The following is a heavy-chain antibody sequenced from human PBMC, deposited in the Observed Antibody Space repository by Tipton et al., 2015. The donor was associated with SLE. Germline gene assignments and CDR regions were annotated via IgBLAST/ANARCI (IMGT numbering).Heavy chain of an antibody. Sequence: TLSLTCAVSGGSISSSNWWSWVRQPPGKGLEWIGYIYYSGSTNYNPSLKSRVTISVDTSKNQFSLKLSSVTAADTAVYYCARRGGDAFDIWGQGTMVTVSS. V-gene: IGHV4-4*02. CDR1: GGSISSSNW. D-gene: IGHD6-25*01. J-gene: IGHJ3*02. CDR3: ARRGGDAFDI. CDR2: IYYSGST.